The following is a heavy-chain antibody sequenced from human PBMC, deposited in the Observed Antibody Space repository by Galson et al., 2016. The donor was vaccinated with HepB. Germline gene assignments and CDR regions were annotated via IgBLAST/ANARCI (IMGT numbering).Heavy chain of an antibody. Sequence: LRLSCAASGFTFRSYVMNWVRQAPGKGLEWVSSTSSGSSYIYYADSVKGRFTISRDNAKNSLHLQMNSLRAEDTAVYYCARLVTSNSWYGWFDPWGQGTLVTVSS. V-gene: IGHV3-21*01. CDR2: TSSGSSYI. CDR3: ARLVTSNSWYGWFDP. J-gene: IGHJ5*02. CDR1: GFTFRSYV. D-gene: IGHD6-13*01.